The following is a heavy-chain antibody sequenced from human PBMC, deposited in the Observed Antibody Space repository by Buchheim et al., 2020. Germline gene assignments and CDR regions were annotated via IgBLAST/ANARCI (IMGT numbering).Heavy chain of an antibody. CDR2: ISYAGSNK. J-gene: IGHJ4*02. V-gene: IGHV3-30-3*01. CDR3: ARDGNWVFDY. D-gene: IGHD1-1*01. Sequence: QVQLVESGGGVVQPGRSLRLSCAASGFTFSRYAMHWVRQAPGKGLEWVAVISYAGSNKYYADSVKGRFTISRDNSKNTLYLQMNSLRAEDTAVYYCARDGNWVFDYWGQGTL. CDR1: GFTFSRYA.